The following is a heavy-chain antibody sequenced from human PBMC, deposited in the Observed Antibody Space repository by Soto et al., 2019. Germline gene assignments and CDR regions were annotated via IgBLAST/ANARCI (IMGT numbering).Heavy chain of an antibody. D-gene: IGHD3-22*01. V-gene: IGHV4-34*01. CDR2: INHSGST. CDR3: ARGIAMLVAVQGDAPDKYYVDS. J-gene: IGHJ4*02. CDR1: GGSFRGYY. Sequence: QVQLQQWGAGLLKPSETLSLTCAVYGGSFRGYYWSWIRQPPGKGLEWIAEINHSGSTNYNPSLKSRVTISVVSYNNQFSLELRSVPAADTAVYYCARGIAMLVAVQGDAPDKYYVDSWVQGTLVTVSS.